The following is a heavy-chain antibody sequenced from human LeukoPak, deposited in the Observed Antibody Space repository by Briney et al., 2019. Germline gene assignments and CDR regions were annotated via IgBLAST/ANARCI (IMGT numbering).Heavy chain of an antibody. Sequence: ASVKVSCKASGYTFTSYGISWVRQAPGQGLEWMGGIIPIFGTANYAQKFQGRVTITADESTSTAYMELSSLRSEDTAVYYCARGGGGYSLYYYYMDVWGKGTTVTISS. J-gene: IGHJ6*03. CDR3: ARGGGGYSLYYYYMDV. CDR2: IIPIFGTA. D-gene: IGHD5-18*01. CDR1: GYTFTSYG. V-gene: IGHV1-69*13.